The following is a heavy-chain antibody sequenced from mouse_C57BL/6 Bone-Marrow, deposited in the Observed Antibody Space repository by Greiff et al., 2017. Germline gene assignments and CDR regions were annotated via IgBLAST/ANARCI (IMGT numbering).Heavy chain of an antibody. Sequence: EVQGVESGGGLVQPGGSLKLSCAASGFTFSDYYMYWVRQTPEKRLEWVAYISNGGGSTYYPDTVKGRFTISRDNAKNTLYLQMSRLKSEDTAMYYCARQSWYGSSYYAMDYWGQGTSVTVSS. CDR2: ISNGGGST. V-gene: IGHV5-12*01. D-gene: IGHD1-1*01. CDR3: ARQSWYGSSYYAMDY. CDR1: GFTFSDYY. J-gene: IGHJ4*01.